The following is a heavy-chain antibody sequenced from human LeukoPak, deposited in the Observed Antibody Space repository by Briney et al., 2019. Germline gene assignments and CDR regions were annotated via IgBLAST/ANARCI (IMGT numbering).Heavy chain of an antibody. CDR1: GGSISSYY. V-gene: IGHV4-59*01. CDR2: IYYSGST. D-gene: IGHD1-26*01. Sequence: PSETLSLTCTVSGGSISSYYWSWIRQPPGKGLEWIGYIYYSGSTNYNPSLKSRVTISVDTSKTQFSLKLSSVTAADTAVYYCARVKELPYYFDYWGQGTLVTVSS. CDR3: ARVKELPYYFDY. J-gene: IGHJ4*02.